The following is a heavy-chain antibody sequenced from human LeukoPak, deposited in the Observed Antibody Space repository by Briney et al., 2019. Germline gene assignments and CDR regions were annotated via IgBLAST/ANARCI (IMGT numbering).Heavy chain of an antibody. D-gene: IGHD3-3*01. CDR1: GGSFSGYY. CDR3: ARGLTIFGVVPIQWGFDP. Sequence: PSETLSLTCAVYGGSFSGYYWSWIRQPPGKGLEWIGEINHSGSTNYNPSLKSRVTISVDTSKNQFSLKLSSVTAADTAVYYCARGLTIFGVVPIQWGFDPWGQGTLVTVSS. CDR2: INHSGST. V-gene: IGHV4-34*01. J-gene: IGHJ5*02.